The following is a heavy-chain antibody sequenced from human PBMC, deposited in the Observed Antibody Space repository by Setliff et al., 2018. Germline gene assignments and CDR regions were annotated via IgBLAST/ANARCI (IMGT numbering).Heavy chain of an antibody. D-gene: IGHD3-3*01. J-gene: IGHJ1*01. V-gene: IGHV4-4*07. CDR2: IYIGGSA. CDR1: GGSISSYY. Sequence: SETLSLTCTVSGGSISSYYWSWIRQPAGKGLEWIGHIYIGGSANYNPSLKSRVTMSIDTSKNQFSLNLSSVTAADSAVYYCATVGGRSSDGDHWGQGTLVTVSS. CDR3: ATVGGRSSDGDH.